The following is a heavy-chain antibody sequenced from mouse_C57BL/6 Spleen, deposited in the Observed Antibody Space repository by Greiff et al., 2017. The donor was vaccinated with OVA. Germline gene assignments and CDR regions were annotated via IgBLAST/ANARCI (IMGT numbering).Heavy chain of an antibody. D-gene: IGHD1-1*01. V-gene: IGHV1-80*01. CDR2: IYPGDGDT. Sequence: VQLQQSGAELVKPGASVKISCKASGYAFSSYWMNWVKQRPGKGLEWIGQIYPGDGDTNYNGKFKGKATLTADKSSSTAYMQLSSLTSEDSAVYFCARSGTTVVAGFDYWGQGTTLTVSS. CDR1: GYAFSSYW. CDR3: ARSGTTVVAGFDY. J-gene: IGHJ2*01.